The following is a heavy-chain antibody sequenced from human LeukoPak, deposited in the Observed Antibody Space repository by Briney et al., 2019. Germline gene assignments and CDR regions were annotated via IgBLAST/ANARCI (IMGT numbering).Heavy chain of an antibody. V-gene: IGHV4-59*01. CDR3: ARFTVPAAIIDY. J-gene: IGHJ4*02. D-gene: IGHD2-2*01. CDR2: IYYSGGT. Sequence: SETLSLTCTVSGGSISSYYWSWIRQPPGKGLEWIGYIYYSGGTTYNPSLTSRVTISVDTSKNQFSLKLSSVTAADTAVYYCARFTVPAAIIDYWGQGTLVTVSS. CDR1: GGSISSYY.